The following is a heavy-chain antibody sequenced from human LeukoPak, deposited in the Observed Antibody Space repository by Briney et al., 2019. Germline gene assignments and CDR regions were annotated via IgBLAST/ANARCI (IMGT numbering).Heavy chain of an antibody. CDR2: IYYSGST. J-gene: IGHJ4*02. V-gene: IGHV4-59*08. Sequence: SETLSLTCTVSGGSLSSYYGSWIRQPPGKGLEWIGYIYYSGSTNYNPSLKSRVTISVDTSKNQFSLKLSSVTAADTAVYYCARNQAVEYGSGSYSPPYYFDYWGQGTLVTVSS. D-gene: IGHD3-10*01. CDR1: GGSLSSYY. CDR3: ARNQAVEYGSGSYSPPYYFDY.